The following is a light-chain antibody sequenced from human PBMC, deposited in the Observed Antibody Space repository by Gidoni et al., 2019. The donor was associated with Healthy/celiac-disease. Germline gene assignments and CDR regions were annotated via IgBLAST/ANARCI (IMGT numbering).Light chain of an antibody. CDR2: AAS. J-gene: IGKJ3*01. CDR3: QQSYSTPFT. CDR1: QSISSY. Sequence: DIQMTQSPYSLSASVGDRVTITCRASQSISSYLNWYQQKPGKAPKLLIYAASSLQSGVPSRFSGSGSGTDFTLTISSLQPEDFATYYCQQSYSTPFTFXPXTKVDIK. V-gene: IGKV1-39*01.